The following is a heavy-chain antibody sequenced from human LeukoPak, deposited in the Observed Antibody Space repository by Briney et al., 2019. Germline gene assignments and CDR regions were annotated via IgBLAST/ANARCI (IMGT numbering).Heavy chain of an antibody. V-gene: IGHV3-30-3*01. Sequence: GRSLRLSCAASGFTFSSYAMHWVRQAPGKGLEWVAVISYDGSNKYYADSVKGRFTISRDNSKNTLYLQMNSLRAEDTAVYYCARDFGDPYYDILTGVFDYWGQGTLVTVSS. CDR1: GFTFSSYA. D-gene: IGHD3-9*01. CDR2: ISYDGSNK. J-gene: IGHJ4*02. CDR3: ARDFGDPYYDILTGVFDY.